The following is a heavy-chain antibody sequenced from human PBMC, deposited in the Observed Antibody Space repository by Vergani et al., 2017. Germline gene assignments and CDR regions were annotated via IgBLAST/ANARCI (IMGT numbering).Heavy chain of an antibody. CDR2: IIPIFGTA. CDR1: GGTFSSYA. J-gene: IGHJ2*01. CDR3: ARADDILTGYSHEDWYFDL. V-gene: IGHV1-69*01. Sequence: QVQLVQSGAEVKKPGSSVKVSCKASGGTFSSYANSWVRQAPGQGLEWMGGIIPIFGTANYAQKFQGRVTITADESTSTAYMELSSLRSEDTAVYYCARADDILTGYSHEDWYFDLWGRGTLVTVSS. D-gene: IGHD3-9*01.